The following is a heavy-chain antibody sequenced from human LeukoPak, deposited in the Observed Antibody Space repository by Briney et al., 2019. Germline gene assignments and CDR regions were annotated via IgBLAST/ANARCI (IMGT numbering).Heavy chain of an antibody. CDR1: GGSISSYY. D-gene: IGHD6-13*01. J-gene: IGHJ4*02. CDR3: ARGTYSSSGGNGFDY. Sequence: NPSETLSLTCTVSGGSISSYYWSWIRQPPGKGLEWIGYIYYSGSTNYNPSLKSRVTISVDTSKNQFSLKLSSVTAADTAVYYCARGTYSSSGGNGFDYWGQGTLVTVSS. V-gene: IGHV4-59*01. CDR2: IYYSGST.